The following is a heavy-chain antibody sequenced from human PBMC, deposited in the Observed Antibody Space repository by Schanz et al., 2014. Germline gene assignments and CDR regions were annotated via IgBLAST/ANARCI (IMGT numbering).Heavy chain of an antibody. J-gene: IGHJ4*02. CDR2: IWFDGTNK. V-gene: IGHV3-33*06. Sequence: QVQLVESGGGVVQPGRSLRLSCSASGFTLSSHGMHWVRQAPGKGLEWLAVIWFDGTNKYNADSVKGRFTISRDNSRNTVYLQMSSLRAESTAVYYCVKDDRGEVVVVAANYWGQGAQVIVSS. CDR1: GFTLSSHG. CDR3: VKDDRGEVVVVAANY. D-gene: IGHD2-15*01.